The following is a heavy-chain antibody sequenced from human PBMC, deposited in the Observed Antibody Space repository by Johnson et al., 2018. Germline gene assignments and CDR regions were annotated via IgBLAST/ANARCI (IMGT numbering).Heavy chain of an antibody. CDR1: GFTFTSSA. J-gene: IGHJ3*02. CDR2: IVVGSGNT. D-gene: IGHD3-10*01. Sequence: QLVESGPEVKKPGTSVKVSCKASGFTFTSSAVQWVRQARGQRLEWIGWIVVGSGNTNYAQKFQERVTITRDMSTSTAYMELSHLRSEDTAVDYCAAVSGLKPRFDAFDIWGQGTMVTVSS. V-gene: IGHV1-58*01. CDR3: AAVSGLKPRFDAFDI.